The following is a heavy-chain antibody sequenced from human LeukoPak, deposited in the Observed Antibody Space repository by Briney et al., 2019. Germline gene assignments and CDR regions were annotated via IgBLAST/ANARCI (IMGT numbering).Heavy chain of an antibody. CDR2: ISGSGGST. V-gene: IGHV3-23*01. CDR3: AKHTGVVVAATPLFSAFDI. D-gene: IGHD2-15*01. Sequence: GGSLRLSCAASGFTFSSYAMSWVRQAPGKGLEWVSAISGSGGSTYYADSVKGQFTISRDNSKNTLYLQMNSLRAEDTAVYYCAKHTGVVVAATPLFSAFDIWGQGTMVAVSS. J-gene: IGHJ3*02. CDR1: GFTFSSYA.